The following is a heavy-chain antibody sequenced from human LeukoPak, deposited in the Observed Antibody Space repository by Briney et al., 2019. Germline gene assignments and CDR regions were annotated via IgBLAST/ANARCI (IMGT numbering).Heavy chain of an antibody. CDR1: GFTFSGSA. CDR3: TVAYCGSDCYSGY. V-gene: IGHV3-73*01. D-gene: IGHD2-21*02. Sequence: GGPLKLSCAASGFTFSGSAIHWVRQASGKGLEWVGRIRSKVYSYATAYAASVKGRFTISRDDSKNTAYLQMNSLKIEDTAVYYCTVAYCGSDCYSGYWGQGTLVTVSS. J-gene: IGHJ4*02. CDR2: IRSKVYSYAT.